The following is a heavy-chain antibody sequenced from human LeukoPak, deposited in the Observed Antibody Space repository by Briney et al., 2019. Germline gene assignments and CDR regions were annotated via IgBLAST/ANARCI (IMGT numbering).Heavy chain of an antibody. J-gene: IGHJ6*02. CDR2: IYYSGST. V-gene: IGHV4-61*01. CDR3: ASLYCSSSSCYFPSYYYGMDV. D-gene: IGHD2-2*01. Sequence: SETLSLTCTVSGGSVSSGSYYWSWIRQPPGTGLEWIGHIYYSGSTNYNPSLKSRVTISVDTSKNQFSLKLNSVTAADTAVYYCASLYCSSSSCYFPSYYYGMDVWGQGTTVTVSS. CDR1: GGSVSSGSYY.